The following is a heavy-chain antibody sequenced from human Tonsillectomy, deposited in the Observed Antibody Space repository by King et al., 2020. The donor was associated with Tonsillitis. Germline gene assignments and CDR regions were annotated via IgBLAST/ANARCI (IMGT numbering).Heavy chain of an antibody. D-gene: IGHD3-22*01. CDR2: VNPDSGGT. Sequence: QLVQSGAEVKNPGASVKVSCKASGYSFSDYYIHWVRQAPGQGLEWVGGVNPDSGGTRYAEKFQGRVTMTRDTSIKTAYMELSRLRSDDTAVYYCARSHVVVTLDVWGQGTLVTVSS. V-gene: IGHV1-2*02. J-gene: IGHJ4*02. CDR1: GYSFSDYY. CDR3: ARSHVVVTLDV.